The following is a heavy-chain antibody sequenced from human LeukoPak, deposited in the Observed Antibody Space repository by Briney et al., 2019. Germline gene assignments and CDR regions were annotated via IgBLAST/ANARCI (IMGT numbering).Heavy chain of an antibody. J-gene: IGHJ4*02. Sequence: GGSLRLSCAASGFTFSSYSMNWVRQAPGKGLEWVSSISSSSSYIYYADSVKGRFTISRDNAKNSLYLQMNSLRAEDAAVYYCAKDQQWLAFDYWGQGTLVTVSS. CDR3: AKDQQWLAFDY. V-gene: IGHV3-21*04. CDR2: ISSSSSYI. CDR1: GFTFSSYS. D-gene: IGHD6-19*01.